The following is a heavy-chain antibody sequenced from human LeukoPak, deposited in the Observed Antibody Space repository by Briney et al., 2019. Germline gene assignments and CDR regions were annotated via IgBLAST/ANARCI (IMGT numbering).Heavy chain of an antibody. CDR1: GGSISTYY. CDR2: IYTSGSI. D-gene: IGHD7-27*01. J-gene: IGHJ6*03. V-gene: IGHV4-4*07. Sequence: SSETLSLTCTVSGGSISTYYWSWIRQPAGKGLEWIGRIYTSGSINYNPSLKSRVTMSVDTSKNQFSLKLSSVTAADTAVYYCARDLSNRGRDFYYYMDVWGKGTTVTVSS. CDR3: ARDLSNRGRDFYYYMDV.